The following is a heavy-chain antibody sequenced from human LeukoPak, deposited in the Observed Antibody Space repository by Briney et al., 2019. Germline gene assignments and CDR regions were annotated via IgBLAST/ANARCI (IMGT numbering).Heavy chain of an antibody. CDR2: ISGSGGST. Sequence: PGGSLRLSCAASGFTFSSYGMSWVRQAPGKGLEWVSAISGSGGSTYYADSVKGRFTITRDNSKNTLYLQMNSLRAEDTAVYYCAKDARNSGSYLEGAFDIWGQGTMVTVSS. CDR1: GFTFSSYG. V-gene: IGHV3-23*01. D-gene: IGHD1-26*01. J-gene: IGHJ3*02. CDR3: AKDARNSGSYLEGAFDI.